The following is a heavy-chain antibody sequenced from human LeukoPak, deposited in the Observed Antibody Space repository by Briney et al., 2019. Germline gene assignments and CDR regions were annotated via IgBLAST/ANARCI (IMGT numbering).Heavy chain of an antibody. CDR1: GGTGSIYA. J-gene: IGHJ4*02. CDR3: ASLSWGDFWSGEDY. V-gene: IGHV1-69*13. CDR2: SIPFFGTA. D-gene: IGHD3-3*01. Sequence: ASVKLSFNASGGTGSIYAINWVRQAPGQGHEWMGVSIPFFGTANYAHQFQGRVTITADESTRTAYMELSSLRSEDTAVYYCASLSWGDFWSGEDYWGQGTLVTVSS.